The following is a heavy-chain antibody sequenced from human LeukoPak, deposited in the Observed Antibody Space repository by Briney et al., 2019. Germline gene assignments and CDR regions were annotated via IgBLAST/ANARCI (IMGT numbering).Heavy chain of an antibody. J-gene: IGHJ4*02. CDR1: GGSISSSSYY. Sequence: SETLSLTCTVSGGSISSSSYYWGWIRQPPGKGLEWIGSIYYSGSTYYNPSLKSRVTISVDTSKNQFSLKLSSVTAADTAVYYCARHVYTIPFDYWGQGTLVTVSS. V-gene: IGHV4-39*01. D-gene: IGHD3-3*01. CDR2: IYYSGST. CDR3: ARHVYTIPFDY.